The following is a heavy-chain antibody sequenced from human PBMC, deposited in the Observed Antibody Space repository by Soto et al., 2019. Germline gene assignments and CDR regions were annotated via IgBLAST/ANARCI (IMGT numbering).Heavy chain of an antibody. Sequence: EVQLVESGGGLVQPGGSLRLSCAASGFTFSSYWMNWVRQAPGKGLEWVANIKQDGSEKYYVDSVKGRFTISRDNTKNSLYLQMNSVRAEDTAVYYCAREQLQGVIPDSWGQGTLVTVSS. CDR2: IKQDGSEK. V-gene: IGHV3-7*01. CDR3: AREQLQGVIPDS. J-gene: IGHJ5*01. CDR1: GFTFSSYW. D-gene: IGHD1-1*01.